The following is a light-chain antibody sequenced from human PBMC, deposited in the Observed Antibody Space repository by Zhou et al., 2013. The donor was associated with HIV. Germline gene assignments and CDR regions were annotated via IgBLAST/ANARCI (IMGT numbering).Light chain of an antibody. CDR1: QSVSNY. CDR2: GAS. V-gene: IGKV3-15*01. Sequence: EIVLTQSPATLSLSPGERATLSCRASQSVSNYLAWYQQKPGQAPRLFMYGASTRATGIPVRFSGSGSGTEFTLTISSMQSEDFAVYYCQQYNTWPYTFGQGTKLEIK. CDR3: QQYNTWPYT. J-gene: IGKJ2*01.